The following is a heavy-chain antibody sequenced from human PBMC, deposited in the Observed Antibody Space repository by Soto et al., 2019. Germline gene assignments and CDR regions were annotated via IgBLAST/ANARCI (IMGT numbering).Heavy chain of an antibody. V-gene: IGHV4-59*08. CDR1: GGSISSYY. Sequence: QVQLQESGPGLVKPSETLSLTCTVSGGSISSYYWSWIRQPPGKGLEWIGYIYYSGSTNYNPSLRSRITRTVDTSKNRLSLKLIFVTAADTAVYYCARRGAYYYGSGSSSYYYYYMDVWGKGTTVTVSS. J-gene: IGHJ6*03. CDR3: ARRGAYYYGSGSSSYYYYYMDV. CDR2: IYYSGST. D-gene: IGHD3-10*01.